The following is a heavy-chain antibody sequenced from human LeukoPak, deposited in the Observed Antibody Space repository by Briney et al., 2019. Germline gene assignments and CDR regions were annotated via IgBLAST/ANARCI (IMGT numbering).Heavy chain of an antibody. J-gene: IGHJ4*02. CDR2: ISGSGGSI. D-gene: IGHD6-13*01. Sequence: PGGSLRLSCAASGFTFSSYAMSWIRQAPGKGLEWVSAISGSGGSIYYADSVKGRFTISRDNSKNTLYLQMNSLRAEDTAVYYCAKDPGYSSSWYYFDYWGQGTLVTVSS. V-gene: IGHV3-23*01. CDR1: GFTFSSYA. CDR3: AKDPGYSSSWYYFDY.